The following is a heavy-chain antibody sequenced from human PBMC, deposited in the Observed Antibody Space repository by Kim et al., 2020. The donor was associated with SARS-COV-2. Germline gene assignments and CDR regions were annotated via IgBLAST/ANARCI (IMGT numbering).Heavy chain of an antibody. V-gene: IGHV1-8*01. J-gene: IGHJ4*02. CDR2: MNPNSGNT. Sequence: ASVKVSCKASGYTFTSYDINWVRQATGQGLEWMGWMNPNSGNTGYAQKFPGRVTMTRNTSISTAYMELSSLRSEDTAVYYCARYYYDSSDYYSFDYWGQGTLVTVSS. CDR3: ARYYYDSSDYYSFDY. CDR1: GYTFTSYD. D-gene: IGHD3-22*01.